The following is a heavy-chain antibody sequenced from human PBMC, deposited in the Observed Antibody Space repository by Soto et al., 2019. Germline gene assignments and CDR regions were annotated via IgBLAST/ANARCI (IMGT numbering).Heavy chain of an antibody. CDR1: GFSFSNFA. CDR3: AKRSGGYSEFDY. J-gene: IGHJ4*02. CDR2: VDYTGFYT. D-gene: IGHD5-12*01. V-gene: IGHV3-23*01. Sequence: EVQLLESGGGLVQPGGSMRLSCAASGFSFSNFAMNWVRQPPVKGLEWVSSVDYTGFYTFYAASVKGRFTISRDNSKNMVYLELNSLRADDTAVYYCAKRSGGYSEFDYWGQGTLVTVSS.